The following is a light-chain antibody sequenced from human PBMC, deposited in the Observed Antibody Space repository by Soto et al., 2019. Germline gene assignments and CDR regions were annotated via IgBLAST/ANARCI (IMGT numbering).Light chain of an antibody. CDR3: SSYTSSSTVYV. CDR1: SSDVGGYNY. Sequence: QSALTQPASVSGSPGQSITISCTGTSSDVGGYNYVSWYQQHPGKAPKLMIYKVSNRPSGVSNRFSGSKSGNTASLTISGLQAEDEADYYCSSYTSSSTVYVFGTGTKLTVL. V-gene: IGLV2-14*01. J-gene: IGLJ1*01. CDR2: KVS.